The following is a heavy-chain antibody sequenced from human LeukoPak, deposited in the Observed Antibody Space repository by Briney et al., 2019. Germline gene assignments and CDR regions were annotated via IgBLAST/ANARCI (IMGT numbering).Heavy chain of an antibody. CDR2: INPNSGGT. J-gene: IGHJ3*02. Sequence: ASVTVSCKASGYTFTGYYMHWVRQAPGQGLEWMGWINPNSGGTNYAQKFQGRVTMTRDTSISTAYMQLSRLRSDDTAVYYCARMAQDDAFDIWGEGTMVTVSS. CDR3: ARMAQDDAFDI. V-gene: IGHV1-2*02. D-gene: IGHD5-24*01. CDR1: GYTFTGYY.